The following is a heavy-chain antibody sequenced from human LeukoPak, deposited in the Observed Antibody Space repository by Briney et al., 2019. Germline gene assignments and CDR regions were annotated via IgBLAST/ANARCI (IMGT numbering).Heavy chain of an antibody. Sequence: PSETLSLTCTVSGGSISSYYWSWIRQPAGKGLEWIGRIYTSGSTNYNPSLKSRVTMSVDTSKNQFSLKLSSVTAADTAVYYCARDCSSTSCYTWGSPDPSGWYFDLWGRGTLVTVSS. CDR2: IYTSGST. D-gene: IGHD2-2*02. CDR3: ARDCSSTSCYTWGSPDPSGWYFDL. V-gene: IGHV4-4*07. J-gene: IGHJ2*01. CDR1: GGSISSYY.